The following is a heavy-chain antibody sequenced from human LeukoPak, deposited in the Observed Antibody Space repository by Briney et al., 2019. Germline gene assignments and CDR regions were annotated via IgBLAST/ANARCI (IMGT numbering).Heavy chain of an antibody. D-gene: IGHD6-19*01. V-gene: IGHV4-4*07. Sequence: SETLSLTCTVSGGSISSYYWSWIRQPAGKGLEWIGRIHTSGGTYYNPSLKSRVTISVDTSKNQFSLKLSSVTAADTAAYFCAREVAGTPWIDYWGQGTLVTVSS. CDR3: AREVAGTPWIDY. CDR2: IHTSGGT. J-gene: IGHJ4*02. CDR1: GGSISSYY.